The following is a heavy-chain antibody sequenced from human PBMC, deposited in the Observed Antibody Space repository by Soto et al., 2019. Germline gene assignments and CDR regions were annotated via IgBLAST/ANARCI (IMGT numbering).Heavy chain of an antibody. CDR2: IIPIFGTA. Sequence: SVKVSCKASGGTFSSYAISWVRQAPGQGLEWMGGIIPIFGTANYAQKFQGRVTITADESTSTAYMGLSSLRSEDTAVYYCARCLWFGESAPFDPWGQGTLVTVSS. J-gene: IGHJ5*02. CDR3: ARCLWFGESAPFDP. CDR1: GGTFSSYA. V-gene: IGHV1-69*13. D-gene: IGHD3-10*01.